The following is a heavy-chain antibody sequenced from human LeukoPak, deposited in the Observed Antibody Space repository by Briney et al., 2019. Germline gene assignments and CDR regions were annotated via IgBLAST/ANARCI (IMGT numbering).Heavy chain of an antibody. CDR3: AKDRGYEVVFDP. CDR2: ISGDGDRT. J-gene: IGHJ5*02. V-gene: IGHV3-43*02. D-gene: IGHD5-12*01. CDR1: GINFNTYA. Sequence: GGSLRLSCAASGINFNTYAMHWVRQAPGKGLEWVSLISGDGDRTSYADSVKGRFTISRDNDKNSLYLQMNSLRIGDTALYYCAKDRGYEVVFDPWGQGTLVAVSS.